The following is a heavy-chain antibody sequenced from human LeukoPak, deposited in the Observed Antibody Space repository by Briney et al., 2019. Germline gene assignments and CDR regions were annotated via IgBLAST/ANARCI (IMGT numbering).Heavy chain of an antibody. J-gene: IGHJ4*02. CDR1: GFTFSSYA. Sequence: GGSLRLSCAASGFTFSSYAMSWVRQAPGKGLEWVSAISGSGGSTYYADSVKGRFTIPRDNSKNTLYLQMNSLRAEDTAVYYCAKIHSSGYYYGSDYWGQGTLVTVSS. D-gene: IGHD3-22*01. CDR2: ISGSGGST. V-gene: IGHV3-23*01. CDR3: AKIHSSGYYYGSDY.